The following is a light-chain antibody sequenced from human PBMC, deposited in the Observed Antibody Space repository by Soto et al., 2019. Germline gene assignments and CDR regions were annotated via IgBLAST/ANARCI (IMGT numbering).Light chain of an antibody. Sequence: QSALTQPASVSGSPGQSITISCTGTSSDVGNYNLVSWYQHQPDKAPKLIIYEDTKRPSGVSNRFSGSKSGNAASLTISGHQDDDDADYYCCSFAVGTTLVFGGGTKLTVL. CDR3: CSFAVGTTLV. CDR2: EDT. V-gene: IGLV2-23*01. CDR1: SSDVGNYNL. J-gene: IGLJ2*01.